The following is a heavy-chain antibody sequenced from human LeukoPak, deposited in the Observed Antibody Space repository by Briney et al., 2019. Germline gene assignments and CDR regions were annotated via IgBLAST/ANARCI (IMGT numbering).Heavy chain of an antibody. Sequence: SETLSLTCTVSGGSISSGYYYWSWIRRPAGKGLEWIGRIYTSGSTNYNPSLKSRVTISVNTSKNQFSLKLSSVTAADTAVYYCAREAMIVVATNAFDIWGQGTMVTVSS. CDR1: GGSISSGYYY. D-gene: IGHD3-22*01. J-gene: IGHJ3*02. CDR3: AREAMIVVATNAFDI. CDR2: IYTSGST. V-gene: IGHV4-61*02.